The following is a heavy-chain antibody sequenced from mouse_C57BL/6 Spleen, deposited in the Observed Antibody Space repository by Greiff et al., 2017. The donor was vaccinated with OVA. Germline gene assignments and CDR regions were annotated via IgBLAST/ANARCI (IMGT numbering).Heavy chain of an antibody. D-gene: IGHD1-1*01. V-gene: IGHV1-53*01. CDR3: ASLITTVGFDY. CDR1: GYTFTSYW. Sequence: QVQLQQPGTELVKPGASVKLSCKASGYTFTSYWMHWVKQRPGQGLEWIGNINPSNGGTNYNEKFKSKATLTVDKSSSTAYMQLSSLTSEEYAVYYCASLITTVGFDYWGQGTTLTVSS. J-gene: IGHJ2*01. CDR2: INPSNGGT.